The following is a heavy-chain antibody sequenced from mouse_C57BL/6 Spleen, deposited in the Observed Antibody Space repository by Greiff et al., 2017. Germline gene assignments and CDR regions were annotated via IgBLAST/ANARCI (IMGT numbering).Heavy chain of an antibody. J-gene: IGHJ4*01. CDR3: VRHGTNYYAMDY. CDR1: GFSFNTYA. Sequence: EVQLVESGGGLVQPKGSSKLSCAASGFSFNTYAMNWVRQAPGKGLEWVARIRSKSNNYATYYADSVKDRFTISRDDSESMLYLQMNNLKTEDTAMYYCVRHGTNYYAMDYWGQGTSVTVSS. D-gene: IGHD3-3*01. V-gene: IGHV10-1*01. CDR2: IRSKSNNYAT.